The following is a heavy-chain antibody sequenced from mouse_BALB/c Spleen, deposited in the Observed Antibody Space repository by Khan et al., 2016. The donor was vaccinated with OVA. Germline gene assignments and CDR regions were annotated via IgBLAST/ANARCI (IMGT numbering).Heavy chain of an antibody. CDR1: GYIFTSYW. J-gene: IGHJ2*01. Sequence: VQLQESGAELVRPGASVKLSCKTSGYIFTSYWIHWVKQRSGQSLEWIARIYPGTDNRYYNEKFKDKATLTADKSSSTAYMQLSSLKSEDSDVYFCASEEALYHLDHWGQGTTLTVSS. V-gene: IGHV1S132*01. CDR2: IYPGTDNR. D-gene: IGHD3-2*02. CDR3: ASEEALYHLDH.